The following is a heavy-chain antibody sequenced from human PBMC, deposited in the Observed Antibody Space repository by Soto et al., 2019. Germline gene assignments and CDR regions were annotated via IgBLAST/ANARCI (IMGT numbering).Heavy chain of an antibody. CDR1: GFTFNYYP. V-gene: IGHV3-30-3*01. Sequence: QVQLVESGGGVVQTGGSLRLSCAASGFTFNYYPMHWVRQAPGKGLEWVAVVSFDGSDKYYADSVKGRFTISKDNSKNTLYLQINSLRREAKAVYYRARLTGTLVAVLYIYPPDGRYGRSVVDVWGQGTTVTVSS. CDR2: VSFDGSDK. J-gene: IGHJ6*02. CDR3: ARLTGTLVAVLYIYPPDGRYGRSVVDV. D-gene: IGHD5-18*01.